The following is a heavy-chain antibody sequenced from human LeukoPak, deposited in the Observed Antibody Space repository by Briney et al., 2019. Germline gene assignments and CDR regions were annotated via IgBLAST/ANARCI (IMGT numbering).Heavy chain of an antibody. CDR1: GFTFDDYA. Sequence: SGGSLRLSCAASGFTFDDYAMHWVRQAPGKGLESVSLISWDGGSTYYADSVKGRFTISRDNSKNSLYLQMNSLRTEDTALYYCAKDIRPVAARLFDYWGQGTLVTVSS. D-gene: IGHD6-6*01. CDR2: ISWDGGST. V-gene: IGHV3-43*02. J-gene: IGHJ4*02. CDR3: AKDIRPVAARLFDY.